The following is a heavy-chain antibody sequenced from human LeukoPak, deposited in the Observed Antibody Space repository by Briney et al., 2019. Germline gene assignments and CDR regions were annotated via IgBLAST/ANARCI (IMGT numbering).Heavy chain of an antibody. CDR3: ARGKYYYDSI. J-gene: IGHJ4*02. Sequence: SETLSLTCTVSGGTISNYSWSWIRQPPGKGLEWIGYILYSGSTNYNPSLKSRVTISVDTSKNQISLKLTSVTAADTAVYYCARGKYYYDSIWGQGTLVTVSS. CDR1: GGTISNYS. CDR2: ILYSGST. V-gene: IGHV4-59*01. D-gene: IGHD3-22*01.